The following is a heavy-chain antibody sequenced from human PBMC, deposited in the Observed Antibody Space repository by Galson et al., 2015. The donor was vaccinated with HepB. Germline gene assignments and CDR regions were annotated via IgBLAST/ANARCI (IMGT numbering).Heavy chain of an antibody. Sequence: SVKVSCKASGGTFSSYAISWVRQAPGQGLEWMGGIIPIFGTANYAQKFQGRVTITADESTSTAYMELSSLRSEDTAVYYCARSQYDSSGYNAWGDAFDIWGQGTMVTVSS. D-gene: IGHD3-22*01. J-gene: IGHJ3*02. CDR3: ARSQYDSSGYNAWGDAFDI. V-gene: IGHV1-69*13. CDR2: IIPIFGTA. CDR1: GGTFSSYA.